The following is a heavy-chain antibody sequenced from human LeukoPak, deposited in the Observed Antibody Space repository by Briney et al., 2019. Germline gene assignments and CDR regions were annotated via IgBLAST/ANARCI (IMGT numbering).Heavy chain of an antibody. V-gene: IGHV4-4*02. Sequence: SEPLSLTCAVSGGSITTTNWWSWARHPPGTGLEWIGEVHLNGATNYNPSLESRFSMSIDKSNNHLSLEVTSVTAADTAMYYCTRESGAFSPFGFWGQGTLVTVSS. CDR2: VHLNGAT. D-gene: IGHD1-26*01. J-gene: IGHJ4*02. CDR3: TRESGAFSPFGF. CDR1: GGSITTTNW.